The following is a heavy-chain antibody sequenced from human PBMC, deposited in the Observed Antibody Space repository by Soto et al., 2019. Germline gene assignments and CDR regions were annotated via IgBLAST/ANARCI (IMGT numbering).Heavy chain of an antibody. CDR1: GFTVSSNY. D-gene: IGHD4-17*01. CDR3: ARSYGDYVFDY. V-gene: IGHV3-53*04. Sequence: GGSLRLSCAASGFTVSSNYMSWVRQAPGKGLEWVSVIYSGGSTYFADSVKGRFTISRHNSKNTLYLQMDSLRAEDTAVYYCARSYGDYVFDYWGQGTLVTVSS. CDR2: IYSGGST. J-gene: IGHJ4*02.